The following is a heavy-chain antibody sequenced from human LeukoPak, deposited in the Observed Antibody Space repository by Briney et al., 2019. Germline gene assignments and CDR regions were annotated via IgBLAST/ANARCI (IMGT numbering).Heavy chain of an antibody. CDR2: ISGSGGST. V-gene: IGHV3-23*01. Sequence: PGGSLRLSCAASGFTFSSYAMSWVRQAPGKGLEWVSAISGSGGSTYYADSVKGRFTISRDNSKNTLYLQMNSLRAEDTAVYYRAKWRGNRGVNWFDPWGQGTLVTVSS. D-gene: IGHD3-10*01. CDR1: GFTFSSYA. J-gene: IGHJ5*02. CDR3: AKWRGNRGVNWFDP.